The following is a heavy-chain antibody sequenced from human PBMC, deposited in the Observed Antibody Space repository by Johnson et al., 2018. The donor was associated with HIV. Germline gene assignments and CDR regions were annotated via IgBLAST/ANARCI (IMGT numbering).Heavy chain of an antibody. CDR2: ISGSGGST. CDR1: GLTFSSYG. J-gene: IGHJ3*02. Sequence: VQLVESGGGVVQPERSLRLSCAASGLTFSSYGMSWVRQAPGKGLEWVSGISGSGGSTYYADSVKGRFTISRDNSRNTLYLQMNSLRAEDTAVYYCARGHMVRGVTHAFDIWGQGTMVTVSS. V-gene: IGHV3-23*04. CDR3: ARGHMVRGVTHAFDI. D-gene: IGHD3-10*01.